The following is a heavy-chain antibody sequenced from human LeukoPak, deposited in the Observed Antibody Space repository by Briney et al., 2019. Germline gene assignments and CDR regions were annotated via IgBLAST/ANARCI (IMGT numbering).Heavy chain of an antibody. Sequence: GGSLRLSCAASGFTFSSYAMNWVRQAPGKGLEWVAVISHDGSNKYYAESVKGRFTISRDNSKNTLFLQMNSLRAEDTAVYYCAKAQTYYYGSGTYADYWGQGTQVTVSS. CDR3: AKAQTYYYGSGTYADY. D-gene: IGHD3-10*01. J-gene: IGHJ4*02. CDR1: GFTFSSYA. CDR2: ISHDGSNK. V-gene: IGHV3-30-3*01.